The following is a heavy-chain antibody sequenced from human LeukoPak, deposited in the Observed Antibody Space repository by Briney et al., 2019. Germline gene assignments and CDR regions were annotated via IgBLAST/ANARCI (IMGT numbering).Heavy chain of an antibody. CDR2: IRSSSRTI. J-gene: IGHJ4*02. CDR1: GFTFSSYW. D-gene: IGHD3-10*01. Sequence: PGGSLRLSCAASGFTFSSYWMSWVRQAPGEGLEWVSYIRSSSRTIYYADSVKGRFTISRDNAKNSLFLQMNSLRAEDTAVYYCARDGSGRVPEMSAPDYWGQGTLVTVSS. CDR3: ARDGSGRVPEMSAPDY. V-gene: IGHV3-48*01.